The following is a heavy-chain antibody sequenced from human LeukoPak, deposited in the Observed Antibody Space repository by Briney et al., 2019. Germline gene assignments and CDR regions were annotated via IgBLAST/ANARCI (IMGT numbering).Heavy chain of an antibody. D-gene: IGHD3-3*01. CDR2: MNPNSGNT. J-gene: IGHJ4*02. CDR1: GYTFTSYD. Sequence: ASVKVSCKASGYTFTSYDINWVRQATGQGLEWMGWMNPNSGNTGYAQKFQGRVTITRNTSISTAYMELSSLRSEDTAVYYCARAPGGVFGVVNSFDYWGQGTLATVSS. CDR3: ARAPGGVFGVVNSFDY. V-gene: IGHV1-8*03.